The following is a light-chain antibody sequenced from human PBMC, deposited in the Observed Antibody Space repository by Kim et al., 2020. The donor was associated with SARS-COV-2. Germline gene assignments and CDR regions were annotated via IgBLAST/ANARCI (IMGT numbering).Light chain of an antibody. CDR2: KAS. J-gene: IGKJ4*01. CDR1: QNVNNY. V-gene: IGKV1-5*03. CDR3: HQHNSYPLT. Sequence: ASVGDRITITCRASQNVNNYLAWYQQKPGRAPNLLIYKASSLESGVPSRFSGSGSGTEFTLTITSLQPDDFATYYCHQHNSYPLTFGGGTYVEIK.